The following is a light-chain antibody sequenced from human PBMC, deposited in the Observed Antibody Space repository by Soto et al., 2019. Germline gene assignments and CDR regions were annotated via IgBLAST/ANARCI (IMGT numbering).Light chain of an antibody. Sequence: DIQLTQSPSFLSASVGDRVTITCRASQGISSYLAWYQQKPGKAPKLLIYAASTLQSGVPSRFSGSGSGTAFTLTISRLQSEDFATYYRQQLKSYLTFGGGTKLEIK. CDR1: QGISSY. CDR2: AAS. J-gene: IGKJ4*01. V-gene: IGKV1-9*01. CDR3: QQLKSYLT.